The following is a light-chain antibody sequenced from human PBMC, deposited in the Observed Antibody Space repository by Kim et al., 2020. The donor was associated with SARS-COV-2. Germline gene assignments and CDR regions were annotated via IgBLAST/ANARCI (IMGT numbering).Light chain of an antibody. Sequence: DIQLTQSPSFLSASVGDRVTITCRASQGISSYLAWYQQKPGKAPKLLIYAASTLQSGVPSRFSGSGSGTEFTLTISSLQPEDFATYYCQQLNSYPLLTFVGGTNVDIK. CDR2: AAS. V-gene: IGKV1-9*01. CDR1: QGISSY. J-gene: IGKJ4*01. CDR3: QQLNSYPLLT.